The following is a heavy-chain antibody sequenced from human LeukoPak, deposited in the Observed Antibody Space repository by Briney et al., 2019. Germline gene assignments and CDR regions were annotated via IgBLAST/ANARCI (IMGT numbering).Heavy chain of an antibody. CDR1: GYTFTSYY. CDR3: AREPGYSGRYYSYYYYMDV. Sequence: GASVKVSCKASGYTFTSYYMHWVRQAPGQGLEWMGIINPSGGSTSYAQKFQGRVTMTRDTSTSTVYMELSSLRSEDTAMYYCAREPGYSGRYYSYYYYMDVWGKGTTVTVSS. J-gene: IGHJ6*03. D-gene: IGHD1-26*01. V-gene: IGHV1-46*01. CDR2: INPSGGST.